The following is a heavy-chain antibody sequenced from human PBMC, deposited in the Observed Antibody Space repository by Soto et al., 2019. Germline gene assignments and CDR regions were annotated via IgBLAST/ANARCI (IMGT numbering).Heavy chain of an antibody. Sequence: GGSLRLSCAASGFTFTRYSMNWVRQAPGKGLEWVSSISSTTNYIYYADSMRGRFTVSRDNAKNSVYLEMNSLSAEDTAVYYCARESEDLTSNFDYWGQGTLVTVSS. CDR2: ISSTTNYI. V-gene: IGHV3-21*01. J-gene: IGHJ4*02. CDR1: GFTFTRYS. CDR3: ARESEDLTSNFDY.